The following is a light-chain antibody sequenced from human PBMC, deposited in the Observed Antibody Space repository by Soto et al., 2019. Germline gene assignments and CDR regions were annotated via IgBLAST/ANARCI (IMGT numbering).Light chain of an antibody. CDR3: QQYSTYWT. Sequence: DIQMTQFPSTLSASVGDRVTLTCRASQRIGTWLAWYQLKPGKAPKLLIFDASNSESEVPSRFSGSGSGTEFILTISSLQPDDFAIYYCQQYSTYWTFGQGTKVEMK. V-gene: IGKV1-5*01. CDR1: QRIGTW. CDR2: DAS. J-gene: IGKJ1*01.